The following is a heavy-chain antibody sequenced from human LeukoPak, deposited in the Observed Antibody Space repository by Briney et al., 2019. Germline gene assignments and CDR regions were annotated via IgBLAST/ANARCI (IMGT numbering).Heavy chain of an antibody. CDR1: GGSFSGYY. D-gene: IGHD2-2*02. Sequence: SETLSLTCAVYGGSFSGYYWSWIRQPPGKGLEWIGEINHSGSTNYNPSLKSRVTISVDTSKNQFSLKLSSATAADTAVYYCASGIVVVPAAINNWGQGTLVTVSS. CDR3: ASGIVVVPAAINN. V-gene: IGHV4-34*01. CDR2: INHSGST. J-gene: IGHJ4*02.